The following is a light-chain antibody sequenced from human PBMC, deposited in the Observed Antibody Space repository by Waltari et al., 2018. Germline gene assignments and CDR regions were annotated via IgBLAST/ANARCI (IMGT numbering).Light chain of an antibody. V-gene: IGKV3-11*01. CDR3: QQRSSWPLT. CDR2: DVS. J-gene: IGKJ4*01. CDR1: QSVSSY. Sequence: EIVLTKSPGTLSLSPGERATLPCTASQSVSSYLGWYQQRPGQAPSLLIFDVSKRATGTPARFRGSGSGTDFTLTITSLEPEDFAVYYCQQRSSWPLTFGGGTKVEIK.